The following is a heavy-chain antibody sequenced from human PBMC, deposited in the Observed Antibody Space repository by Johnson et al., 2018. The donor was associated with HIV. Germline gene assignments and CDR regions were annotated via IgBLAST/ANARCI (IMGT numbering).Heavy chain of an antibody. CDR2: ISGSGDNT. V-gene: IGHV3-23*04. J-gene: IGHJ3*02. D-gene: IGHD2/OR15-2a*01. Sequence: VQLVESGGGLVQPGGSLRLSCVDSGVSFSSYAMSWVRQAPGKGLEWVSTISGSGDNTYYADSVKGRFTISRDNSKNTLYLQMNSLRAEDTALYYCAKDLFYDPHAFDIWGQGTMVTVSS. CDR3: AKDLFYDPHAFDI. CDR1: GVSFSSYA.